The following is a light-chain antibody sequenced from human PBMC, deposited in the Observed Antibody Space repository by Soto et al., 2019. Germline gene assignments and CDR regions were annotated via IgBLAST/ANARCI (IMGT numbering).Light chain of an antibody. Sequence: DIQMTQSPSSLSASVGDRVTVTCRAGQTISNYLNWYQQKPGKAPKLLIYAASSLQSGVPSRFSGSESGTDFTLTISSLQPEDFATYYCQQSYSTPFTFGPGTKVDIK. J-gene: IGKJ3*01. V-gene: IGKV1-39*01. CDR2: AAS. CDR3: QQSYSTPFT. CDR1: QTISNY.